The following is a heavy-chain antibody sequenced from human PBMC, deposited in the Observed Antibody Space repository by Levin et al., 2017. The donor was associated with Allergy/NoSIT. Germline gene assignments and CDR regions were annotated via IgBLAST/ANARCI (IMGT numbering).Heavy chain of an antibody. J-gene: IGHJ4*02. CDR2: IYHSGST. CDR1: GGSISSGGYS. CDR3: ARSTARGTFYFDY. D-gene: IGHD5-18*01. Sequence: SETLSLTCAVSGGSISSGGYSWSWIRQPPGKGLEWIGYIYHSGSTYYNPSLKSRVTISVDRSKNQFSLKLSSVTAADTAVYYCARSTARGTFYFDYWGQGTLVTVSS. V-gene: IGHV4-30-2*01.